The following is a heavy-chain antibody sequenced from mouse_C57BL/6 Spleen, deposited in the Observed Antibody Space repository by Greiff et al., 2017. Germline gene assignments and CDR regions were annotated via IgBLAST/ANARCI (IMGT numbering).Heavy chain of an antibody. Sequence: QVQLQQPGAELVKPGASVKMSCKASGYTFTSYWITWVKQRPGQGLEWIGDIYPGSGSTNYNEKFKSKATLTVDTSSSPAYMQLSSLTSEDSAVYYCALTTGNYDYDMDYWGQGTSVTVSS. V-gene: IGHV1-55*01. D-gene: IGHD2-1*01. CDR1: GYTFTSYW. CDR3: ALTTGNYDYDMDY. CDR2: IYPGSGST. J-gene: IGHJ4*01.